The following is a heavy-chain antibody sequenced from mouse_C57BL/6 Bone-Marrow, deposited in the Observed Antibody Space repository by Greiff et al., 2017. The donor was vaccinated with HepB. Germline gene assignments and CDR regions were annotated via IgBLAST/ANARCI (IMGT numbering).Heavy chain of an antibody. CDR3: TKASYGNYVEAMDY. V-gene: IGHV14-4*01. D-gene: IGHD2-10*01. CDR2: IDPENGDT. J-gene: IGHJ4*01. CDR1: GFNIKDDY. Sequence: VQLQQSGAELVRPGASVKLSCTASGFNIKDDYMHWVKQRPEQGLEWIGWIDPENGDTEYASKFQGKATITAETSSNTAYLQLSSLTSEDTAVYYCTKASYGNYVEAMDYWGQGTSVTVSS.